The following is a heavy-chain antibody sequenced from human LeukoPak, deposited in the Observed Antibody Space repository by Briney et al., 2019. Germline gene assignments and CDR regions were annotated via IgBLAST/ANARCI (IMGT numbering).Heavy chain of an antibody. D-gene: IGHD5-18*01. CDR1: GGSISSSSYY. V-gene: IGHV4-39*07. Sequence: SETLSLTCTVSGGSISSSSYYWGWIRQPPGKGLEWIGSIYYSGSTHYNPSLKSRVTISVDTSKNQFSLKLTSVTAADTAVYYCARTTEGGYTYGYFYYYYMDVWGKGTTVTIS. J-gene: IGHJ6*03. CDR2: IYYSGST. CDR3: ARTTEGGYTYGYFYYYYMDV.